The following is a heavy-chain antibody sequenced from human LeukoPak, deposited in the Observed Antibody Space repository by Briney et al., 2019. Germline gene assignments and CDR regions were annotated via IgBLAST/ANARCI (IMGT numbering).Heavy chain of an antibody. CDR2: IYYSGST. Sequence: PSETLSLSCTVSGGPISSYYWSWIRQPPGKGLEWIGYIYYSGSTNYNPSLKSRVTISVDTSKNQFSLKLSSVTAADTAVYYCARDQDSSGYYYGFDPWGQGTLVTVSS. J-gene: IGHJ5*02. V-gene: IGHV4-59*01. D-gene: IGHD3-22*01. CDR1: GGPISSYY. CDR3: ARDQDSSGYYYGFDP.